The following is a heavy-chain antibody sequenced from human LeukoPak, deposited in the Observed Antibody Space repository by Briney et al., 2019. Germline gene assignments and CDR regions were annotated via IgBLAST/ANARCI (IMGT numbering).Heavy chain of an antibody. Sequence: PGGSLRLSCAASGFTFGDYDMHWVRQAPGKGLEWVSLIRADGATTRYTDSVKGRFTISRDNSKDSLYLQMNSLRTEDTALYYCARDNTGSYEYWGQGTLVTVS. D-gene: IGHD1-26*01. CDR3: ARDNTGSYEY. J-gene: IGHJ4*02. V-gene: IGHV3-43*02. CDR2: IRADGATT. CDR1: GFTFGDYD.